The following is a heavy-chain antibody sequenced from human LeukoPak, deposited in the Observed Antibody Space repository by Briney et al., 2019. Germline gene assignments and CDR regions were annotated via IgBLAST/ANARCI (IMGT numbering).Heavy chain of an antibody. CDR2: IWYDGSVE. CDR3: ARVRGPTVTTMYFDY. J-gene: IGHJ4*02. Sequence: PGGSLRLSCTASGFTFSSYAMHWVRQAPGKGLEWVAVIWYDGSVEYYIDSVRGRFSISRDNSKKTLYLQMNSLRAEDTAVYYCARVRGPTVTTMYFDYWGQGTLVTVSS. D-gene: IGHD4-17*01. V-gene: IGHV3-33*01. CDR1: GFTFSSYA.